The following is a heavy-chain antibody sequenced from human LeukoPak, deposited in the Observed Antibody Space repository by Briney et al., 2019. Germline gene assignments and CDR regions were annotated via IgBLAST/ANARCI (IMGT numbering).Heavy chain of an antibody. D-gene: IGHD4-11*01. V-gene: IGHV3-23*01. Sequence: PEGSLRLSCAASGFTFSTYAMSWVRQAPGKGLEWVSLISGSGGSTYYADSVKGRFTIPRDNGKNTLSLQMNSLRAEDTALYYCAKERLTTTTFDSWGRGTLVTVSS. CDR3: AKERLTTTTFDS. CDR1: GFTFSTYA. CDR2: ISGSGGST. J-gene: IGHJ4*02.